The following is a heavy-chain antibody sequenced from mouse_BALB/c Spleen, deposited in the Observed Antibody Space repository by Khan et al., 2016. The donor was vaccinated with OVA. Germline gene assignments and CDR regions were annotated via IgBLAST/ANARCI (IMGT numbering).Heavy chain of an antibody. V-gene: IGHV3-2*02. CDR2: ISYSGST. CDR3: ARKNYYVYAVDY. Sequence: DVQLQESGPGLVKPSQSLSLTCTVTGYSITTNYAWDWIRQFPGNKLEWMGYISYSGSTSYNPSLKSRISITRDTSKNQFFLQLNSVTTEDTATYYCARKNYYVYAVDYWGQGTSVTVSS. D-gene: IGHD1-1*01. CDR1: GYSITTNYA. J-gene: IGHJ4*01.